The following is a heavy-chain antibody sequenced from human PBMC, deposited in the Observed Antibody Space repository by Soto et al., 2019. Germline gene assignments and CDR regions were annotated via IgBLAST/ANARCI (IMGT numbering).Heavy chain of an antibody. CDR1: GFTFSSYA. D-gene: IGHD4-17*01. Sequence: EVQLLESGGGLVQPGGSLRLSCAASGFTFSSYAMSWVRQAPAKGLEWVSAISGSGGSTYYADSVKGRFTISRDNSKTTLYLQMNSLRAEDTAVYYCAKDDGDVHAFDPWGQGTLVTVSS. J-gene: IGHJ5*02. V-gene: IGHV3-23*01. CDR2: ISGSGGST. CDR3: AKDDGDVHAFDP.